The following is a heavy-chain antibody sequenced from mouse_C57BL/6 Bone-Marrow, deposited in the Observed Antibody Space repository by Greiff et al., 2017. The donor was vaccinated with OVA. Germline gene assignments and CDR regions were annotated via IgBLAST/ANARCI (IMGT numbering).Heavy chain of an antibody. V-gene: IGHV1-42*01. CDR2: INTSTGGT. CDR1: GYSFTGYY. CDR3: ARGGTGPFAY. Sequence: VQLQQSGPELVQPGASVKISCKASGYSFTGYYMNWVKQSPEKSLEWIGEINTSTGGTTYNQKLKAKATLTVDKSSSTVDMQLKSLTSEDSAVYYCARGGTGPFAYWGQGTLVTVSA. D-gene: IGHD4-1*01. J-gene: IGHJ3*01.